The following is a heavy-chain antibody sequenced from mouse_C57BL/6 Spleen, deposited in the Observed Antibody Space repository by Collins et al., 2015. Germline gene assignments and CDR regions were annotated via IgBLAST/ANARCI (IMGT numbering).Heavy chain of an antibody. CDR1: GYTFTSYW. D-gene: IGHD2-3*01. V-gene: IGHV1-52*01. CDR2: IDPSDSET. Sequence: QVQLQQPGAELVRPGSSVKLSCKASGYTFTSYWMHWVKQRPIQGLEWIGNIDPSDSETHYNQKFKDKATLTVDKSSSTAYMQLSSLTSEDSAVYYCARGVFYDGYSAWFAYWGQGTLVTVSA. J-gene: IGHJ3*01. CDR3: ARGVFYDGYSAWFAY.